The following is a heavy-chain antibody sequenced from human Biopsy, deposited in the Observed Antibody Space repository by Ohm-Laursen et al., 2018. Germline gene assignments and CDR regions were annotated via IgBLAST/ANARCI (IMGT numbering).Heavy chain of an antibody. CDR3: AKARVVIRYFDI. Sequence: SLRLSCSASGFIFDDYAMHWVRQAPGKGLEWVSSITWNSGTIDYADSVKGRFTISRDNAKNSLYLQMNSLRAGDTALYYCAKARVVIRYFDIWGRGTLVTVSS. CDR2: ITWNSGTI. D-gene: IGHD4-23*01. V-gene: IGHV3-9*01. CDR1: GFIFDDYA. J-gene: IGHJ2*01.